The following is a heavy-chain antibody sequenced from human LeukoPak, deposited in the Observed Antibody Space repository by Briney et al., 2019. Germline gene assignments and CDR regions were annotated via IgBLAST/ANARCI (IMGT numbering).Heavy chain of an antibody. CDR1: GVTFISSA. CDR3: TLDGEIGVVLGGY. CDR2: IRSKANSYAT. V-gene: IGHV3-73*01. J-gene: IGHJ4*02. D-gene: IGHD2-2*01. Sequence: GGSLRLSCAASGVTFISSAMHGVRQASGRGREWVGRIRSKANSYATAYEASFKSTFTISRDDSKHTAYRQMNRLKTEDKAVYYCTLDGEIGVVLGGYWGQGTMVTVSS.